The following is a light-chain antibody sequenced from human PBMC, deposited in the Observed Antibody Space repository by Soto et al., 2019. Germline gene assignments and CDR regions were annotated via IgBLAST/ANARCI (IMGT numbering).Light chain of an antibody. CDR2: SNN. J-gene: IGLJ1*01. CDR1: SSNIGSNT. Sequence: QSVLTQPPSASGTPGQRVTISCSGSSSNIGSNTVNWYQQLPGTAPKLLIYSNNQRPSGVPDRFSGSKSGTSASLAISGLQSDVEAIYYCAAWDDSLNGYVFGTGTNVTV. CDR3: AAWDDSLNGYV. V-gene: IGLV1-44*01.